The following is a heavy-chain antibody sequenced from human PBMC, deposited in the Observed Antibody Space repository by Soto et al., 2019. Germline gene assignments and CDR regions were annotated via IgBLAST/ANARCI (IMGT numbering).Heavy chain of an antibody. J-gene: IGHJ4*02. CDR1: GFIFSSYA. Sequence: GGSLRLSCAASGFIFSSYAMSWVRQAPGKGLEWVSAISGSGGSTYYADSVKGRFTISRDNSKNTLYLQMNSLRAEDTAVYYCARADGMATVDYWGQGTLVTVSS. D-gene: IGHD4-4*01. V-gene: IGHV3-23*01. CDR2: ISGSGGST. CDR3: ARADGMATVDY.